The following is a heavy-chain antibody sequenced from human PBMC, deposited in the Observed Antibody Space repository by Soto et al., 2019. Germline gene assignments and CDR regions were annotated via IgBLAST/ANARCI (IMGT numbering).Heavy chain of an antibody. D-gene: IGHD6-13*01. Sequence: EVQLVESGGTLVQPGGSLRLSCAASGFTFIDYGMNWVRQAPGKGLEWIAYISGTSSTIHYADSVKGRFTIFRDNAENSLYLQMRDLGDEDTAVYYCARDRSSISKYWCQGTLVAVSS. CDR3: ARDRSSISKY. J-gene: IGHJ4*02. CDR1: GFTFIDYG. CDR2: ISGTSSTI. V-gene: IGHV3-48*02.